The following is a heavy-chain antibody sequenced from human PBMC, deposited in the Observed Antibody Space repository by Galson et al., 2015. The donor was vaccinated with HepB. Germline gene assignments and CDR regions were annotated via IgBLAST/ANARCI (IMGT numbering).Heavy chain of an antibody. Sequence: SLRLSCAASGFTFSGYGMHWVRQAPGKGLEWVAVISYDGSNKYYADSVKGRFTISRDNSKNTLYLQMNSLRAEDTAVYYCAKDQGGYFGYWGQGTLVTVSS. J-gene: IGHJ4*02. D-gene: IGHD3-22*01. CDR1: GFTFSGYG. CDR3: AKDQGGYFGY. CDR2: ISYDGSNK. V-gene: IGHV3-30*18.